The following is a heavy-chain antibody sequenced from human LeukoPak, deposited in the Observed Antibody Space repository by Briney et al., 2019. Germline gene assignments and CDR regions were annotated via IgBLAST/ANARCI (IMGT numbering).Heavy chain of an antibody. D-gene: IGHD3-22*01. CDR3: AKDLSRTNHFVDSVPEEYYYDSSGYGY. Sequence: PGGSLRLSCAASGFTFSSYTMSWVRQAPGKGLEWVSAISGSGGSTDYADSVKGRFTISRDNSKNTLYLQMNSLRAEDTAVYYCAKDLSRTNHFVDSVPEEYYYDSSGYGYWGQGTLVTVSS. V-gene: IGHV3-23*01. CDR2: ISGSGGST. J-gene: IGHJ4*02. CDR1: GFTFSSYT.